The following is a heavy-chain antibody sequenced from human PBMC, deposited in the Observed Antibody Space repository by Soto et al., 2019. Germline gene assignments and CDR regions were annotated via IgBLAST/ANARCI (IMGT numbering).Heavy chain of an antibody. V-gene: IGHV4-59*01. J-gene: IGHJ4*02. CDR2: IYYSGNT. CDR3: ARGGYSIDY. Sequence: SATLSLTCTVSGGSIRSYYWSWIRQPPGKGLEWIGYIYYSGNTNYNPSLKSRVTISVDTSKNQFSLKLSSVTAADTAVYYCARGGYSIDYWGQGTLVTVSS. D-gene: IGHD6-13*01. CDR1: GGSIRSYY.